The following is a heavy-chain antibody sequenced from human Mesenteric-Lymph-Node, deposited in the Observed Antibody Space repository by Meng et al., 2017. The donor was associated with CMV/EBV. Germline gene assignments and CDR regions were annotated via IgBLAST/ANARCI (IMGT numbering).Heavy chain of an antibody. D-gene: IGHD6-6*01. Sequence: SETLSLTCTVSGYSISSGYYWGWIRQPPGKGLERIGSIYHSGSTYYNPSLKSRVTISVDTSKNQFSLKLSSVTAADTAVYYCARGPPIAARYDYWGQGTLVTVSS. CDR3: ARGPPIAARYDY. CDR2: IYHSGST. V-gene: IGHV4-38-2*02. CDR1: GYSISSGYY. J-gene: IGHJ4*02.